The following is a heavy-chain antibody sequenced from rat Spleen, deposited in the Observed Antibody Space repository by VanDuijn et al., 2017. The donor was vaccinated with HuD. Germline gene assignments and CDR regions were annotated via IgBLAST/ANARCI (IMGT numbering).Heavy chain of an antibody. D-gene: IGHD1-11*01. CDR2: IGYEGSST. CDR3: ARHTMDGGYFDY. Sequence: EVQLVESGGDLVQPGRSLKLSYAASGFTFSNYGMAWVCQAPTKGLEWVATIGYEGSSTYYGDSVKGRFTISRDNAKSTLYLQMNSLRSEDTATYYCARHTMDGGYFDYWGQGVMVTVSS. J-gene: IGHJ2*01. CDR1: GFTFSNYG. V-gene: IGHV5-29*01.